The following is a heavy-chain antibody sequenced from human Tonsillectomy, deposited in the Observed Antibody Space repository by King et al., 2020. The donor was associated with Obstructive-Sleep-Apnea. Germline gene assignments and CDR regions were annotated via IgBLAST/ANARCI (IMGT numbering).Heavy chain of an antibody. CDR1: GFTFSSYA. CDR2: TSVSGGST. V-gene: IGHV3-23*04. CDR3: AKGGVRTFGS. Sequence: EVQLVESGGGLVQPGGSLRLSCAASGFTFSSYAMSWVRQAPGKGLEWVSVTSVSGGSTYYADSVKGRFTISRDNSKNTLYLQMNRLRAEDTAVYYCAKGGVRTFGSWGQGTLVTVSS. J-gene: IGHJ5*01.